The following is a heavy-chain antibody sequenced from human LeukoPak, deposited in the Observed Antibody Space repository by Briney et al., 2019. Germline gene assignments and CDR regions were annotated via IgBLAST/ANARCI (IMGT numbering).Heavy chain of an antibody. CDR2: INPNSGGT. CDR1: GYTFTGYY. D-gene: IGHD6-6*01. CDR3: ARDLIAARPSDP. J-gene: IGHJ5*02. Sequence: EASVKVSRNASGYTFTGYYMHWVRQAPGQGLEWMGWINPNSGGTNYAQKFQGRVTMTRDTSISTAYMELSRLRSDDTAVYYCARDLIAARPSDPWGQGTLVTVSS. V-gene: IGHV1-2*02.